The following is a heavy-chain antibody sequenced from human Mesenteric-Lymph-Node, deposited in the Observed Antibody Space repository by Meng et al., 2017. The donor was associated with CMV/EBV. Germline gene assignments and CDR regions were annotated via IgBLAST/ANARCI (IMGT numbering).Heavy chain of an antibody. J-gene: IGHJ4*02. Sequence: SWSASGFTFIGYWLHWVRQARGKGLVWVSRISSDGSITSYADSVKGRLTISRDNAKNTLYLQMNSLRAEDTAVYYCTRDRGSLEYDYWGQGTLVTVSS. CDR3: TRDRGSLEYDY. CDR2: ISSDGSIT. D-gene: IGHD2/OR15-2a*01. CDR1: GFTFIGYW. V-gene: IGHV3-74*01.